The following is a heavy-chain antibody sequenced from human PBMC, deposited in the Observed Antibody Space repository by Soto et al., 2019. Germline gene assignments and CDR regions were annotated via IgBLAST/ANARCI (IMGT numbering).Heavy chain of an antibody. V-gene: IGHV3-23*01. CDR1: GFSFVNYA. D-gene: IGHD6-19*01. Sequence: SLRLSCAASGFSFVNYAMNWVRQAPGKGLEWVSGLSGSGTSTYYADSVKGRFTISRDNSRDTLFLQMNSLTADDTAVYYCAKATTNGGWFNPFDSWGQGALVTVPS. CDR2: LSGSGTST. CDR3: AKATTNGGWFNPFDS. J-gene: IGHJ4*02.